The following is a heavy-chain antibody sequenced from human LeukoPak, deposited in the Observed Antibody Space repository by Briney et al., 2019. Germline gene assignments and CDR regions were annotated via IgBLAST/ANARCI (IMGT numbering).Heavy chain of an antibody. J-gene: IGHJ4*02. D-gene: IGHD3-3*01. V-gene: IGHV4-59*01. CDR2: IYYSGST. Sequence: SETLSLTCTVSGGSISSYYWSWIRQPPGKGLEWIGYIYYSGSTNYNPSLKSRVTISVDTSKNRFSLKLSSVTAADTAVYYCASFITIFGVVRDWGQGTLVTVSS. CDR3: ASFITIFGVVRD. CDR1: GGSISSYY.